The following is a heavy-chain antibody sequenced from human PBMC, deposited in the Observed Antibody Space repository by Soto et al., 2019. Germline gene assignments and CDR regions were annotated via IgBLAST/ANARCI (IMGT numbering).Heavy chain of an antibody. V-gene: IGHV1-2*02. Sequence: ASVKVSCEASGYTFTGYYIHWVRQAPGQGLEWMGWINPNSGGTNYAQKFQGRVTMTRDTSISTAYMELSRLRSDDTAVYYCARAGQLWLMGIDYWGQGTLVTVS. J-gene: IGHJ4*02. CDR1: GYTFTGYY. CDR2: INPNSGGT. D-gene: IGHD5-18*01. CDR3: ARAGQLWLMGIDY.